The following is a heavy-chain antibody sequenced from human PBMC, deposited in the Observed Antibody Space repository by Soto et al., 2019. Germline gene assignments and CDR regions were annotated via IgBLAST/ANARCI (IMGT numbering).Heavy chain of an antibody. CDR2: VYSGGST. V-gene: IGHV3-66*01. CDR1: GFTVTTNY. Sequence: EVQLVESGGGLVQPGGSLRLSWAASGFTVTTNYMSWVRQPPGKGLEWVSVVYSGGSTYYADSVKGRFTVSRDNSKNTLYLQMNSLRAEDTAVYYCARDFSGKNDAFDIWGQGTVVTVSS. J-gene: IGHJ3*02. D-gene: IGHD3-10*01. CDR3: ARDFSGKNDAFDI.